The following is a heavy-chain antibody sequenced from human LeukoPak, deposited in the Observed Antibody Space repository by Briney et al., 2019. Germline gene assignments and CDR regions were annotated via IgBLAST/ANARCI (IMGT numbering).Heavy chain of an antibody. D-gene: IGHD3-22*01. CDR1: GGSFSGYY. J-gene: IGHJ4*02. V-gene: IGHV4-34*01. CDR3: ATYYYDSSGANTTSH. Sequence: SETLSLTCAVYGGSFSGYYWNWIRQPPGKGLEWIGEINHSGSTNYNPSLKSRVTISVDTSKNQFSLKLSSVTAADTAVYYCATYYYDSSGANTTSHWGQGTLVTVSS. CDR2: INHSGST.